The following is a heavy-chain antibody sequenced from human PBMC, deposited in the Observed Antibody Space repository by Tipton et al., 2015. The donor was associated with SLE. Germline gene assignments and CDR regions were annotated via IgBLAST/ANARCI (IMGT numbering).Heavy chain of an antibody. J-gene: IGHJ4*02. V-gene: IGHV1-46*01. D-gene: IGHD6-13*01. CDR2: INPSGGST. CDR3: ARDLWQQLVDY. Sequence: QLVQSGAEVKKPGASVKVSCKASGYTFTSYYMHWVRQAPGQGLEWMGIINPSGGSTSYAQKIQGSVTMTRDTSTSTVYMELSSLRSEDTAVYYCARDLWQQLVDYWGQGTPVTVSS. CDR1: GYTFTSYY.